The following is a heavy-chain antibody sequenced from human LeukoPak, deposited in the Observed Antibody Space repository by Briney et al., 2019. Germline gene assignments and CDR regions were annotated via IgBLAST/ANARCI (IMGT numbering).Heavy chain of an antibody. V-gene: IGHV3-7*01. Sequence: GGSLRLSCAASGFTFSNYWMSWVRQAPGKGLEWVANIKQDGSEKYYVDSVKGRFTISRDNAKNSLYLQMNSLRAEDTAVYYCAREPSGSYWSYFDYWGQGTLVTVSS. CDR1: GFTFSNYW. J-gene: IGHJ4*02. CDR2: IKQDGSEK. D-gene: IGHD1-26*01. CDR3: AREPSGSYWSYFDY.